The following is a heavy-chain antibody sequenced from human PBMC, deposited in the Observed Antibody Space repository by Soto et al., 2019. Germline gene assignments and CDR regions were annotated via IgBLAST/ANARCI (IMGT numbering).Heavy chain of an antibody. Sequence: PSETLSLTCAAHGGSFSGYYWSWIRQPPGKGQEWIGEINHSGSANYNPSLKRRVTISVDTSKNQFSVKLSSVTAADTAVYYCARGHASVWELLHSWGQGTLVTVSS. CDR2: INHSGSA. J-gene: IGHJ4*02. D-gene: IGHD1-26*01. CDR3: ARGHASVWELLHS. V-gene: IGHV4-34*01. CDR1: GGSFSGYY.